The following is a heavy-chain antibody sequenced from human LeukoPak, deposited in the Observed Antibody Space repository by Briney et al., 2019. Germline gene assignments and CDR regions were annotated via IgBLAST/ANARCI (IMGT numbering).Heavy chain of an antibody. V-gene: IGHV3-21*01. CDR1: GFTFSSYS. J-gene: IGHJ4*02. Sequence: PGGSLRLSCAASGFTFSSYSMNWVRQAPGKGLEWVSSISSSSSYIYYADSVKGRFTISRDNAKNTLYLQMNSLRAEDTAVYYCAREFSGDYDILTGYYEGNAYYWGQGTLVTVSS. CDR3: AREFSGDYDILTGYYEGNAYY. CDR2: ISSSSSYI. D-gene: IGHD3-9*01.